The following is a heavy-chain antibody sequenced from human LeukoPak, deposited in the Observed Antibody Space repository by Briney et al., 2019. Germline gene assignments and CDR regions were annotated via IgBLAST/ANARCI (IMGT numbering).Heavy chain of an antibody. CDR1: GFTFSDYY. Sequence: GGSLRLSCTASGFTFSDYYMNWIRQTPGKGLEWVSYISSSSTTIYQADSVKGRFAISRDNAKDSLYLQMNSLRGEDTAVYYCAGGRSHYYGMHIWGQGTTVTVS. V-gene: IGHV3-11*01. J-gene: IGHJ6*02. CDR3: AGGRSHYYGMHI. D-gene: IGHD3-16*01. CDR2: ISSSSTTI.